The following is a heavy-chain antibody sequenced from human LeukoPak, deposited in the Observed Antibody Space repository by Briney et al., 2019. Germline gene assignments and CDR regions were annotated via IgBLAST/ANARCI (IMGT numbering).Heavy chain of an antibody. CDR1: GGSISSYY. Sequence: SGTPSLTSTGSGGSISSYYLSWIRQPPGKGPGGVANIFYSGSPNYNPSLKSRVTISFDTSKNQFSLKLSSVTAADTAVYYCARVGHIAAAGTYDYWGQGTLVTVSS. J-gene: IGHJ4*02. D-gene: IGHD6-13*01. CDR3: ARVGHIAAAGTYDY. CDR2: IFYSGSP. V-gene: IGHV4-59*08.